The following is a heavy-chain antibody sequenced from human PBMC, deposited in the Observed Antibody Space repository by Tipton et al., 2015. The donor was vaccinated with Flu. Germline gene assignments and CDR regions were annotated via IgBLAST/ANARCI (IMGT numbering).Heavy chain of an antibody. D-gene: IGHD2-21*01. CDR1: GDSVSSNSAA. CDR3: ARENIAYCGGDCYSSGEVDY. J-gene: IGHJ4*02. V-gene: IGHV6-1*01. Sequence: GLVKPSQTLSLTCAISGDSVSSNSAAWNWIRQSPSRGLEWLGRTYYRSKWYNDYAVSVKSRITINPDTSKNQFSLQLNSVTPEDTAVYYCARENIAYCGGDCYSSGEVDYWGQGTLVTVSS. CDR2: TYYRSKWYN.